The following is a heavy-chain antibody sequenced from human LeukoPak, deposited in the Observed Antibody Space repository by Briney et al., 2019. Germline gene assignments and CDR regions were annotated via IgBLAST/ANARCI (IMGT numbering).Heavy chain of an antibody. Sequence: SVKVSCRASGDSFSIFALSWVRQAPGQGLEWMGSVIPVFATPKYAQKFQGRATIIMDKSTSTGYMELTSLRSEDTAVYYCARGGSYSPFWFDSWGQGTLVIVSS. CDR2: VIPVFATP. CDR3: ARGGSYSPFWFDS. D-gene: IGHD2-21*01. CDR1: GDSFSIFA. J-gene: IGHJ5*01. V-gene: IGHV1-69*05.